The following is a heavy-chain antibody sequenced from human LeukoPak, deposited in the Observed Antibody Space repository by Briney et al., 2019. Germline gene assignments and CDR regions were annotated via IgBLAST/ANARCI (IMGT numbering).Heavy chain of an antibody. J-gene: IGHJ4*02. CDR2: IWYDASEK. CDR1: GVTFSSHG. V-gene: IGHV3-33*01. Sequence: AGSPRLSCVASGVTFSSHGMHWVRQAPGKGLEWVAVIWYDASEKYYADSVTGRFTISRDNSKHTLYLQMNSLRAEDTAVYYCASWGDNKILDYWGQGTLVTVSS. D-gene: IGHD3-16*01. CDR3: ASWGDNKILDY.